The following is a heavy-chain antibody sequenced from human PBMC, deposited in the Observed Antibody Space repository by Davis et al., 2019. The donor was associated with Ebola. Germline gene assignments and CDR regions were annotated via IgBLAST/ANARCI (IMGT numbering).Heavy chain of an antibody. V-gene: IGHV3-21*01. CDR2: IDIMTTYI. D-gene: IGHD6-6*01. CDR3: ARSMAARPTRTWFHP. Sequence: GESLKISCVASGFTFTDYGMNWVRQAPGKGLEWVSSIDIMTTYIYYADSVKGRFTISRDNAKNSLYLQMNSLRAEDTAVYYCARSMAARPTRTWFHPWGQGTLVTVSS. J-gene: IGHJ5*02. CDR1: GFTFTDYG.